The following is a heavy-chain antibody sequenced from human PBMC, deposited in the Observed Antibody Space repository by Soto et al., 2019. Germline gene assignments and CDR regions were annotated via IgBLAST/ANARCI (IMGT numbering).Heavy chain of an antibody. CDR2: ISGSGVGT. CDR3: AKGLGYCSNGVCHDGFDI. V-gene: IGHV3-23*01. Sequence: AGGSLRLSCAASGFTFSSYALSWVRQAPGKGLEWVSGISGSGVGTYYADSVKGRFTISRDNSKNTLYLQMNSLRAEDTAVYYCAKGLGYCSNGVCHDGFDIWGQGTMVTVSS. J-gene: IGHJ3*02. CDR1: GFTFSSYA. D-gene: IGHD2-8*01.